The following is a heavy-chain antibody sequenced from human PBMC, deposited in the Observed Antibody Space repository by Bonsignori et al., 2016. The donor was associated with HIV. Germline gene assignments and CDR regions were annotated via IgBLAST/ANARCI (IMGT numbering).Heavy chain of an antibody. CDR2: ISTTGTT. D-gene: IGHD5-24*01. Sequence: WIRQPPGKGLEWIGRISTTGTTNYNPSLMSRVTISMDMSQNQFSLILSSVTVADTAVYYCARDGSRWLQLGAAFDIWGPGTLVTVSS. V-gene: IGHV4-61*02. J-gene: IGHJ3*02. CDR3: ARDGSRWLQLGAAFDI.